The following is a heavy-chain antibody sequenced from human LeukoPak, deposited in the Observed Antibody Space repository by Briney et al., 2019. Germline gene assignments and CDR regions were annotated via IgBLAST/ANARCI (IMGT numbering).Heavy chain of an antibody. J-gene: IGHJ5*02. Sequence: PGRSLRLSCAASGFTFSSYGMHWVRQAPGKGLECVAVIWYDGSNKYYADSVKGRFTISRDNSKNTLYLQMNSLRAEDTAVYYCARESVRYFDSRNWFDPWGQGTLVTVSS. CDR2: IWYDGSNK. V-gene: IGHV3-33*01. D-gene: IGHD3-9*01. CDR1: GFTFSSYG. CDR3: ARESVRYFDSRNWFDP.